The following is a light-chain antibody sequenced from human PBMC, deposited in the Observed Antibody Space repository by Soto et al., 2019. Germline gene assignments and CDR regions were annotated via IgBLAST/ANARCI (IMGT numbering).Light chain of an antibody. J-gene: IGKJ4*01. Sequence: DIQMTQSPSTLSASVGDRVPITCRASQSISSWLAWYQQKPGKAPKLLIYDASSLESGAPSRFSGRRSGTEFTLTISSLQPDDFATYYCQQYNSYSPLTFGGGTKVEIK. CDR3: QQYNSYSPLT. V-gene: IGKV1-5*01. CDR2: DAS. CDR1: QSISSW.